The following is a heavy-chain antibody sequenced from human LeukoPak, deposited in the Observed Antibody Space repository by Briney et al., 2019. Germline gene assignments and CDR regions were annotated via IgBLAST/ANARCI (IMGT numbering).Heavy chain of an antibody. CDR2: INPSGGST. Sequence: ASVKVSCKASGYTFTSYYMHWVRQAPGQGLEWMGIINPSGGSTSYAQKFQGRVTMTRDTSTSTVYMKLSSLRSEDTAVYYCARDPSHIVVVNYYGMDVWGQGTTVTVSS. D-gene: IGHD2-21*01. J-gene: IGHJ6*02. V-gene: IGHV1-46*01. CDR3: ARDPSHIVVVNYYGMDV. CDR1: GYTFTSYY.